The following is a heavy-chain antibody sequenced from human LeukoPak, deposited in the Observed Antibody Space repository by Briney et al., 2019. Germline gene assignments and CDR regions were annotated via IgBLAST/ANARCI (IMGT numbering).Heavy chain of an antibody. Sequence: ASVKVSCKASGYTFTSYAMNWVRQAPGQGLEWMGWTNTNTGNPTYAQGFTGRFVFSLDTSVSTAYLQISSLKAEDTAVYYCARDSDYGGNSALDYWGQGTLVTVSS. J-gene: IGHJ4*02. D-gene: IGHD4-23*01. CDR3: ARDSDYGGNSALDY. CDR2: TNTNTGNP. CDR1: GYTFTSYA. V-gene: IGHV7-4-1*02.